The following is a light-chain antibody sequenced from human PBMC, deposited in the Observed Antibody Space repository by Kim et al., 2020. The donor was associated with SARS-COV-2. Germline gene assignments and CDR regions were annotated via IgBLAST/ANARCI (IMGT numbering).Light chain of an antibody. CDR1: KLGDKY. Sequence: VSPGQTACTTCSVDKLGDKYACWYQQKPGQSPVLVIYQDSKRPSGIPDRFSGSNSGNTATLTISGTQAMDEAYYYCQAWDSSTAGVFGGGTKLTVL. V-gene: IGLV3-1*01. CDR2: QDS. J-gene: IGLJ3*02. CDR3: QAWDSSTAGV.